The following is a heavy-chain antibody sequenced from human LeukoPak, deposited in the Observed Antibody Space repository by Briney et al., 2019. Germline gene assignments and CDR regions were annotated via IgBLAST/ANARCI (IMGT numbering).Heavy chain of an antibody. CDR1: GFYFRAYW. D-gene: IGHD2-2*01. J-gene: IGHJ4*01. CDR3: ARIGHDLYQTFDF. CDR2: IYQHGTKK. Sequence: GGSLRLSCTTSGFYFRAYWMGWVRQAPGKGLEWVANIYQHGTKKNNVDSVRGRFTISRDNTKNSVFLQMNSLRAEDTALYYCARIGHDLYQTFDFWGHGTLITVSS. V-gene: IGHV3-7*01.